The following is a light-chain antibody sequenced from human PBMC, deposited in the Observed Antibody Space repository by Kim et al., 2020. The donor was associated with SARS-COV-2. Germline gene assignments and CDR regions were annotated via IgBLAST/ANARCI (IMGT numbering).Light chain of an antibody. Sequence: SLWPEERATLSWRASQSVSSYLAWYLQTPSPAPRLLIDGACSRAAGIPDRCSGSESGTDFSVTISRLEPEDSAVYYCQQYGSSLTFGGGTKVDIK. J-gene: IGKJ4*01. CDR2: GAC. CDR3: QQYGSSLT. CDR1: QSVSSY. V-gene: IGKV3-20*01.